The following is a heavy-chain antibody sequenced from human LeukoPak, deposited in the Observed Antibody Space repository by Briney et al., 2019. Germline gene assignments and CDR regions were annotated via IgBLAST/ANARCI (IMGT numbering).Heavy chain of an antibody. Sequence: SETLSLTCAVYGGSFSGYYWSWIRQPPGKGLEWIGEINHSGSTNYNPSLKSRVTISVDKSKNQFSLKLSSVTAADTAVYYCAIIAAAGDLDYWGQGTLVTVSS. V-gene: IGHV4-34*01. J-gene: IGHJ4*02. CDR1: GGSFSGYY. CDR3: AIIAAAGDLDY. CDR2: INHSGST. D-gene: IGHD6-13*01.